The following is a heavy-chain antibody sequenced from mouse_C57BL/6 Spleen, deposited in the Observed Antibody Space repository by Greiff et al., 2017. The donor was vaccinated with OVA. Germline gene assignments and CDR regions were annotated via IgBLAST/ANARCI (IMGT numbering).Heavy chain of an antibody. D-gene: IGHD1-1*01. CDR1: GYAFSSYW. J-gene: IGHJ3*01. CDR2: IYPGDGDT. V-gene: IGHV1-80*01. CDR3: ARGGNAY. Sequence: QVQLQQSGAELVKPGASVKISCKASGYAFSSYWMNWVKRRPGKGLEWIGQIYPGDGDTNYNGKFKGKATLTADKSSSTAYMQLSSLTSEDSAVYFCARGGNAYWGQGTLVTVSA.